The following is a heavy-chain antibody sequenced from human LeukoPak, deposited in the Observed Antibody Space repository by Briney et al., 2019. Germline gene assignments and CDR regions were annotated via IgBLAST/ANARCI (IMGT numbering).Heavy chain of an antibody. CDR2: IYYSGST. J-gene: IGHJ4*02. V-gene: IGHV4-30-4*01. CDR3: ARDNGYGQLDS. Sequence: SETLSLTCTVSGDSINSGDYYCSWIRQPPGNGLEWIGYIYYSGSTYYNPSLKSRVTISVDTYKNPFSLKLRSVTAADTAVYYCARDNGYGQLDSWGQGTLVTVSS. CDR1: GDSINSGDYY. D-gene: IGHD2-15*01.